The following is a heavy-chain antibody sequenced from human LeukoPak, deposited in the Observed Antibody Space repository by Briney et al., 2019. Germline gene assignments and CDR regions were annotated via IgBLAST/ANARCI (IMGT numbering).Heavy chain of an antibody. CDR1: GGSFSGYY. Sequence: KPSETLSLTCAVYGGSFSGYYWSWIRQPPGKGLKWIEEINHSGSTNYNPSLKSRVTISVDTSKNQFSLKLSSVTAADTAVYYCARRDDCSGGSCKLGYWGQGTLVTVSS. J-gene: IGHJ4*02. D-gene: IGHD2-15*01. CDR2: INHSGST. CDR3: ARRDDCSGGSCKLGY. V-gene: IGHV4-34*01.